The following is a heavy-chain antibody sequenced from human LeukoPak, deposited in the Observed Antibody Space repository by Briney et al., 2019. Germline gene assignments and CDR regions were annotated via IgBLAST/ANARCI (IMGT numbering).Heavy chain of an antibody. J-gene: IGHJ5*02. D-gene: IGHD6-19*01. CDR2: IWYDGSNK. CDR3: ANFERTVAGPYNWFDP. V-gene: IGHV3-33*06. CDR1: GFTFSSYG. Sequence: GGSLRLSCAASGFTFSSYGMHWVGQAPGKGLEWVAVIWYDGSNKYYADSVKGRFTISRDNSRNTLYVQMNSLRAEDTAVYYCANFERTVAGPYNWFDPWGQGTLVTVSS.